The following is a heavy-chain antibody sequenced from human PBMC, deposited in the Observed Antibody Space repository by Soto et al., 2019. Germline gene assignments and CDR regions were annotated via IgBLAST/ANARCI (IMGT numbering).Heavy chain of an antibody. D-gene: IGHD1-1*01. CDR1: GGSINNHY. CDR3: ARVVRGTATTVVDVFDI. V-gene: IGHV4-59*11. Sequence: SETLSLTCTVSGGSINNHYWSWIRQPPGKGLEWLGYVYYNGITNYNPSLKSRVTMSVDTSKNQFSLKMASVTAADTALYYCARVVRGTATTVVDVFDIWGPGTMVTVSS. CDR2: VYYNGIT. J-gene: IGHJ3*02.